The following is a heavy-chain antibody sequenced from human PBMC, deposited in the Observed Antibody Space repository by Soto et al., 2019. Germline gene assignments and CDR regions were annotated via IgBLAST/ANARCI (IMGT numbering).Heavy chain of an antibody. J-gene: IGHJ5*02. D-gene: IGHD1-26*01. CDR1: GFIFENFG. Sequence: GGSLRVSCAASGFIFENFGMSWVRQAPGKGLEWISSISGSGFKKYYADSVKGRFTISRDNSKSTVYLELNNLSAEDTAVYHCAKNQGVELVPLATVDWFDPWGQGSVVTVSS. CDR2: ISGSGFKK. V-gene: IGHV3-23*01. CDR3: AKNQGVELVPLATVDWFDP.